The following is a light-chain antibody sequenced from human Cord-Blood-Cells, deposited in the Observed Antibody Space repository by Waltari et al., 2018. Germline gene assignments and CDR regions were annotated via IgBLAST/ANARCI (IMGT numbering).Light chain of an antibody. CDR3: QQRSNWPPYT. CDR2: DAS. V-gene: IGKV3-11*01. CDR1: QSVSSY. J-gene: IGKJ2*01. Sequence: EIVLPQSPATRSLPPGERATLPCRASQSVSSYLAWYQQKPGQAPRLLIYDASNRATGIPARFSGSGSGTDFTLTISSLEPEDFAVYYCQQRSNWPPYTFGQGTKLEIK.